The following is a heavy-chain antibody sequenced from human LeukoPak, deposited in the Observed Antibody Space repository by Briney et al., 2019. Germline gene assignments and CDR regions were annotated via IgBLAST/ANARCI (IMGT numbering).Heavy chain of an antibody. J-gene: IGHJ4*02. CDR2: ISSSSSTK. D-gene: IGHD5-24*01. Sequence: PGEPLTLSCEASGFPFSSNTKNWLRPPPGKGLEWVSYISSSSSTKYYADSVKGRFTISRDNAKNSVYLQMNSLRDGDTAVYYCARGKTNMAYFGYWGQGALVTVSS. V-gene: IGHV3-48*02. CDR3: ARGKTNMAYFGY. CDR1: GFPFSSNT.